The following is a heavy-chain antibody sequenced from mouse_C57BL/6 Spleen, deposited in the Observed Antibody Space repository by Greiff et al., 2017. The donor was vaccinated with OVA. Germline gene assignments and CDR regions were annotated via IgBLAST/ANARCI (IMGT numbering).Heavy chain of an antibody. J-gene: IGHJ4*01. CDR2: IYPGDGDT. D-gene: IGHD1-1*01. Sequence: VQLQQSGAELVKPGASVKISCKASGYAFSSYWMNWVKQRPGQGLEWIGQIYPGDGDTNYNGKFKGKATLTADKSSSTAYMQLSSLTSEDSAVYFCARGDYYSSSYGYAMDYWGQGTSVTVSS. CDR3: ARGDYYSSSYGYAMDY. CDR1: GYAFSSYW. V-gene: IGHV1-80*01.